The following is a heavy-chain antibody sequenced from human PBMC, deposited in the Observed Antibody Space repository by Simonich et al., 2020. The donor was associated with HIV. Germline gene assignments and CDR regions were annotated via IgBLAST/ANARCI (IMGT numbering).Heavy chain of an antibody. V-gene: IGHV4-34*01. J-gene: IGHJ4*02. CDR2: INHSGST. Sequence: QVQLQQWGAGLLKPSETLSLTCAVYGGAFSGYYWSWIRQPPGKGLDWSGEINHSGSTNYNPSRNSRVTISVDTSKNQFSLQVSSVTAADTAVYYCARGSEGWYCTGGSCSDKDLNYWGQGTLVTVSS. D-gene: IGHD2-15*01. CDR1: GGAFSGYY. CDR3: ARGSEGWYCTGGSCSDKDLNY.